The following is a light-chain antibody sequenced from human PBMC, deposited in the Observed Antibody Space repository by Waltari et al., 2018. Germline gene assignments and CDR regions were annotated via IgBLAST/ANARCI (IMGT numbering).Light chain of an antibody. Sequence: QSVLTQPPSVSGAPGQRVTISCTGSSSNIGAGHDVHWYQHLPGTAPKLLIYANNKRASGGPDRFSGSESGNSASLAITGLQAEDEADYYCQSYDSSLSGYVCGTGTTVTVL. J-gene: IGLJ1*01. CDR1: SSNIGAGHD. CDR2: ANN. CDR3: QSYDSSLSGYV. V-gene: IGLV1-40*01.